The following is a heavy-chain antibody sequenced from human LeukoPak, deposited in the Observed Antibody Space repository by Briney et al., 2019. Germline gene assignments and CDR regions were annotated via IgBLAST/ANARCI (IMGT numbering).Heavy chain of an antibody. CDR2: FDPEDGET. CDR1: GGTFSSYA. J-gene: IGHJ4*02. V-gene: IGHV1-24*01. D-gene: IGHD3-22*01. CDR3: ATRLPYYYDSSGYRYNYFDY. Sequence: ASVKVSCKASGGTFSSYAISWVRQAPGKGLEWMGGFDPEDGETIYAQKFQGRVTMTEDTSTDTAYMELSSLRSEDTAVYYCATRLPYYYDSSGYRYNYFDYWGQGTLVTVSS.